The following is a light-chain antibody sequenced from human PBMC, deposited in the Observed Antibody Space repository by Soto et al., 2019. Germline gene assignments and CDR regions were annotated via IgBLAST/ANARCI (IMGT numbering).Light chain of an antibody. CDR2: GAS. Sequence: EIVMTQSPATLSVSPGERATLSCRASQSVNNNLAWYQQKPGQAPRLLIYGASIRATGVPATFSGSGSGTEFTLSISSLQSEHLGVYYCQQDSSWPLTFGGGTKVDIK. CDR3: QQDSSWPLT. CDR1: QSVNNN. V-gene: IGKV3-15*01. J-gene: IGKJ4*01.